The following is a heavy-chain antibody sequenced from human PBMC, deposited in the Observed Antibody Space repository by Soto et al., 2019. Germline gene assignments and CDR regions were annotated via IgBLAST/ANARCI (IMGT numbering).Heavy chain of an antibody. CDR3: ARGGEPLGYYGLDV. CDR1: GGSISSYY. CDR2: IYYSGST. V-gene: IGHV4-59*01. J-gene: IGHJ6*02. Sequence: KPSETLSLTCTVSGGSISSYYWSWIRQPPGKGLEWIGYIYYSGSTNYNPSLKSRVTISVDTSKNQLSLNLTSLTAADTAVYYCARGGEPLGYYGLDVWGQGTTVTVSS.